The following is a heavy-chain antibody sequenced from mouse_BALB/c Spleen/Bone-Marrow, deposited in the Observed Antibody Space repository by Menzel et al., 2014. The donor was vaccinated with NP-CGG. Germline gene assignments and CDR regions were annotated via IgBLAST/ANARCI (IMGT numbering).Heavy chain of an antibody. CDR1: GYTFIDYE. V-gene: IGHV1-15*01. D-gene: IGHD3-2*01. J-gene: IGHJ2*01. Sequence: VQRVESGAELVRPGASVKLSCKALGYTFIDYEIHWVKQTPVHGLEWIGAIHPGSGGTAHNQKFKGKATLTADKYSSTVYMELSSLTSEDSVVYYCARLRQLGLRTIDYWGQGTTLTVSS. CDR3: ARLRQLGLRTIDY. CDR2: IHPGSGGT.